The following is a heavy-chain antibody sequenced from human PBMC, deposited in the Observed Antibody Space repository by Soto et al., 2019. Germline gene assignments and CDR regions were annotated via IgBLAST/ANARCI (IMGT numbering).Heavy chain of an antibody. D-gene: IGHD6-13*01. Sequence: QVQLQESGPGLVEPSQTLSLTCIVSGGSISGGGYYWSWIRQHPGTGLEWIGYIHYSGTTYYNPSLKSRSTRSVDTSKTQCSLTLSSVTAADTAVYYCARAWTAAAGWANWFDLWGQGTLVTVSS. J-gene: IGHJ5*02. CDR2: IHYSGTT. CDR3: ARAWTAAAGWANWFDL. CDR1: GGSISGGGYY. V-gene: IGHV4-31*03.